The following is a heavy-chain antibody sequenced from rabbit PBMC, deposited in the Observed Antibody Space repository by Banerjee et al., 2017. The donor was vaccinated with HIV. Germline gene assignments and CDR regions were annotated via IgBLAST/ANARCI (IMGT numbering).Heavy chain of an antibody. V-gene: IGHV1S45*01. CDR3: ARDWGAYAGHGYATGWLDL. CDR1: GFTISSSYW. Sequence: DLVKPEGSLTLTCTASGFTISSSYWMCWVRQAPGKGLEWIACLDGGHTDRTYYANWAKGRLTISKTSSTTVTLQMTSLTAADTATYFCARDWGAYAGHGYATGWLDLWGPGTLVTVS. J-gene: IGHJ5*01. CDR2: LDGGHTDRT. D-gene: IGHD6-1*01.